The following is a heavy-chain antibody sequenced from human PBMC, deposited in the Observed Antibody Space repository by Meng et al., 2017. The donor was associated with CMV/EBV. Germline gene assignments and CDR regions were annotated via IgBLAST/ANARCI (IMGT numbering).Heavy chain of an antibody. CDR2: IYYSGST. J-gene: IGHJ4*02. Sequence: SETLSLTCTVSGGSISSYYWSWIRRPPGKGLEWIGYIYYSGSTNYNPSLKSRVTISVDTSKNQFSLKLSSVTAADTAVYYCAREFIVGSGFDYWGQGTLVTVSS. V-gene: IGHV4-59*01. CDR3: AREFIVGSGFDY. D-gene: IGHD1-26*01. CDR1: GGSISSYY.